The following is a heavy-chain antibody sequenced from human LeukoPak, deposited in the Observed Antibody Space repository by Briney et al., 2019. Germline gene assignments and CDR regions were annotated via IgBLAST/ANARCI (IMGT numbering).Heavy chain of an antibody. CDR2: ISYDGSNK. CDR1: GFTFSSYA. V-gene: IGHV3-30*04. CDR3: ARDLNAVMVRGPFDY. J-gene: IGHJ4*02. D-gene: IGHD3-10*01. Sequence: GGSLRLSCAASGFTFSSYAMHWVRQAPGKGLEWVAVISYDGSNKYYADSVKGRFTISRDNSKNTLYLQMNSLRAEDTAVYYCARDLNAVMVRGPFDYWGQGTLVTVSS.